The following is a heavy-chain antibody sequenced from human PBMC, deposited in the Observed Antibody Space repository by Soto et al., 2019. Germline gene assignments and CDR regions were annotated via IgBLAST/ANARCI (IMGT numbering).Heavy chain of an antibody. Sequence: GGSLRLSCAASGFTFSSYSMNWVRQAPGKGLEWVSSISSSSSYIYYADSVKGRFTISRDNAKNSLYLQMNSLRAEDTAVYYCALSSSWHYYYGLDVWGQGTTVTVSS. CDR1: GFTFSSYS. D-gene: IGHD6-6*01. V-gene: IGHV3-21*04. CDR3: ALSSSWHYYYGLDV. J-gene: IGHJ6*02. CDR2: ISSSSSYI.